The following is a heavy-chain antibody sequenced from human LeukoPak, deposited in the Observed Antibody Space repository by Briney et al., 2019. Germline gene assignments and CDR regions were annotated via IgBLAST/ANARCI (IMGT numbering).Heavy chain of an antibody. CDR1: GYTFSSYG. CDR3: ARARNHYYDSIGDFDY. Sequence: ASVKVSCTGSGYTFSSYGISWVCEGPGQGREWVGGISAYKGNTNCAQKLQSRVTMTTDTTTSAAYMELRSLRSDDTAVYYSARARNHYYDSIGDFDYWGQGTLVTVSS. V-gene: IGHV1-18*01. D-gene: IGHD3-22*01. CDR2: ISAYKGNT. J-gene: IGHJ4*02.